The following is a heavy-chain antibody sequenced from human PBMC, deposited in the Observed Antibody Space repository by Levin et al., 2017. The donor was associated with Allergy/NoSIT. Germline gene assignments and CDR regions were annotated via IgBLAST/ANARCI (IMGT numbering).Heavy chain of an antibody. V-gene: IGHV2-70*11. Sequence: QTLSLTCTFSGFSLTTSGMCVSWIRQPPGNALEWLARIDWDDDKYYSTSLKTRLTISRDTSKNQVVLTMTSMDPVDTATYYCARATNHYYGRRFDYWGQGTPVTVSS. D-gene: IGHD3-10*01. CDR2: IDWDDDK. CDR3: ARATNHYYGRRFDY. J-gene: IGHJ4*02. CDR1: GFSLTTSGMC.